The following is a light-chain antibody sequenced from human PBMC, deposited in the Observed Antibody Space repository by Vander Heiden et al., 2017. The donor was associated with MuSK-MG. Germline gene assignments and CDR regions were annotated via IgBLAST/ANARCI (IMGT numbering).Light chain of an antibody. J-gene: IGKJ4*01. CDR1: QSIGRY. CDR3: QQSDSAPQA. V-gene: IGKV1-39*01. Sequence: DIQMTQSPSSLPASVGDRVTITCRASQSIGRYLNWYQQKAGKAPKLLIYAASTLQSGVPSRFSGSGSGTDFTLTIRRLQPEDFATYYCQQSDSAPQAFGGGTKVEI. CDR2: AAS.